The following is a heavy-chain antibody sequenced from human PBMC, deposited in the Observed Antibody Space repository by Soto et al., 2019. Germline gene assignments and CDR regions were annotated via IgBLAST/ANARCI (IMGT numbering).Heavy chain of an antibody. CDR3: AGGKNIVGATRGAFDI. D-gene: IGHD1-26*01. J-gene: IGHJ3*02. CDR2: IIPIFGTA. V-gene: IGHV1-69*01. Sequence: QVQLVQSGAEVKKPGSSVKVSCKASGGTFSSYAISWVRQAPGQGLEWMGGIIPIFGTANYALKFQGRVTITADESTSTAYMELSSLRSEDTAVYYCAGGKNIVGATRGAFDIWGQGTMVTVSS. CDR1: GGTFSSYA.